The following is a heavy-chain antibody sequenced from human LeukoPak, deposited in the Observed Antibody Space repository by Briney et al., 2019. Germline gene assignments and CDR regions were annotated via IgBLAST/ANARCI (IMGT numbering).Heavy chain of an antibody. CDR3: ARDLALDRGYDSGFAY. J-gene: IGHJ4*02. CDR2: ISYDGSNK. CDR1: GFTFSSYA. V-gene: IGHV3-30-3*01. Sequence: TGGSLRLSCAASGFTFSSYAMHWVRQAPGKGLEWVAVISYDGSNKYYADSVKGRFTVSRDNSKNTLYLQMNSLRAEDTAVYYCARDLALDRGYDSGFAYWGQGTLVTVS. D-gene: IGHD5-12*01.